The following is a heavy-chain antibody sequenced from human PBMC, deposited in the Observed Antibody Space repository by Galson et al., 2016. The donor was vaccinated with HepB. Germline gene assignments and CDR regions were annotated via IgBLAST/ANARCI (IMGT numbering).Heavy chain of an antibody. CDR2: LSGSGGTT. J-gene: IGHJ6*02. Sequence: SLRLSCAASGFTFNIYAMSWVRQAPGKGLEWVSALSGSGGTTFHADSVRGRFTISRDNSKNKLYLQMTTLRAEDTAVYYCAKGRWGPAPSDSDYYYYAMDVWGQGTTVTVSS. CDR3: AKGRWGPAPSDSDYYYYAMDV. CDR1: GFTFNIYA. D-gene: IGHD3-16*01. V-gene: IGHV3-23*01.